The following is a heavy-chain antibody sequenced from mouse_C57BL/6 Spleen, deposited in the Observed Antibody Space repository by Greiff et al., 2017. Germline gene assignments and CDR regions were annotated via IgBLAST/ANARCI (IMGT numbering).Heavy chain of an antibody. V-gene: IGHV1-81*01. D-gene: IGHD2-4*01. CDR2: IYPRSGNT. CDR3: ARGYDYDPYYYAMDY. J-gene: IGHJ4*01. Sequence: VQLQQSGAELARPGASVKLSCKASGYTFTSYGISWVKQRTGQGLEWIGEIYPRSGNTYYNEKFKGKATLTADKSSSTAYMELRSLTSEDSAVYFCARGYDYDPYYYAMDYWGQGTSVTVSS. CDR1: GYTFTSYG.